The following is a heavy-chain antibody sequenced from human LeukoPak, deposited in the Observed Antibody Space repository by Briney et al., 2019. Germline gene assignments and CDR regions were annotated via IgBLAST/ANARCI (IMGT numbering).Heavy chain of an antibody. CDR3: ARDRSGKRVGYYGMDV. V-gene: IGHV1-69*04. D-gene: IGHD6-19*01. CDR1: GGTFSSYA. CDR2: IIPILGIA. Sequence: SVKVSCKASGGTFSSYAISWVRQASGQGLEWMGRIIPILGIANYAQKFQGRVTITADKSTSTAYMELSSLRSEDTAVYYCARDRSGKRVGYYGMDVWGQGTTVTVSS. J-gene: IGHJ6*02.